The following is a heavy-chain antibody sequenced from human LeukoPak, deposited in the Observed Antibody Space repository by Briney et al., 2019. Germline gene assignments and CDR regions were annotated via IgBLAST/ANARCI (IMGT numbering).Heavy chain of an antibody. CDR2: ISSSGSTI. D-gene: IGHD6-6*01. V-gene: IGHV3-48*03. CDR3: ARAKPWYSSSSGDYFDY. J-gene: IGHJ4*02. CDR1: GFTFSSYE. Sequence: PGGSLRLSCAASGFTFSSYEMNWVRQAPGKGLEWVSYISSSGSTIYYADSVKGRFTISRDNAKNSLYLQMNSLRAEDTAVYYCARAKPWYSSSSGDYFDYWGQGTLVTVSS.